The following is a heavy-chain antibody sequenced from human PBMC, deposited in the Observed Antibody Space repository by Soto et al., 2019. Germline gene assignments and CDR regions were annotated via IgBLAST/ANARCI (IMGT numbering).Heavy chain of an antibody. V-gene: IGHV1-69*01. J-gene: IGHJ4*02. CDR1: GGTFSSYA. Sequence: QVQLVQSGAEVKKPGSSVEVSCKASGGTFSSYAISWVRQAPGQGLEWMGGLIPIFGTANYAQKIQGRVTITADESTSTAYMGLSSLRSEDTAVYYCASVGYYYDSSGYLNYWGQGTLVTVSS. D-gene: IGHD3-22*01. CDR2: LIPIFGTA. CDR3: ASVGYYYDSSGYLNY.